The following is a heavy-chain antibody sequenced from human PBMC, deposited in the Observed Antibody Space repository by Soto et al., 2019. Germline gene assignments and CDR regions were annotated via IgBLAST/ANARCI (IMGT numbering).Heavy chain of an antibody. Sequence: QVQLVESGGGVVQPGRSLRLSCAASGFTFSSYAMHWVRQAPGKGLEWVAVISYDGSNKYYADSVKGRFTISRDNSKNTLYLQMNSLRAEDTAVYYCARGHGSGSPYYYSYGMDVWGQGTTVTVSS. CDR3: ARGHGSGSPYYYSYGMDV. CDR2: ISYDGSNK. D-gene: IGHD3-10*01. J-gene: IGHJ6*02. V-gene: IGHV3-30-3*01. CDR1: GFTFSSYA.